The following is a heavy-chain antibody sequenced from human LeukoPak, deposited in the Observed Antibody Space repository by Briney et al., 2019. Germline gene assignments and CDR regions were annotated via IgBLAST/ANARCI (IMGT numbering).Heavy chain of an antibody. CDR1: GFTFSSYA. V-gene: IGHV4-59*01. J-gene: IGHJ4*02. CDR2: IYYSGST. D-gene: IGHD3-22*01. CDR3: ARGAYYESSGFFDY. Sequence: GSLRLSCAASGFTFSSYAMSWIRQPPGKGLGWIGNIYYSGSTNYNPSLKSRVTISGDTSKNQFSLKLSSVTAADTAVYYCARGAYYESSGFFDYWGQGTLVTVSS.